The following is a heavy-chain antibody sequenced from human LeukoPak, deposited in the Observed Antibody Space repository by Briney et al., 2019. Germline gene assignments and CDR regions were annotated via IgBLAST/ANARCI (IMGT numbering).Heavy chain of an antibody. D-gene: IGHD2-15*01. CDR3: ARGYCSGGSCYSYYYYNYMDV. Sequence: PSETLSLTCAVFGGSFSGYYWNWIRQSPGKGLEWIGEINHGGSTYYSPSLKSRITLSVDTSKNQFSLKLTSVTAADTAVYYCARGYCSGGSCYSYYYYNYMDVWGKGTTVTVSS. CDR2: INHGGST. CDR1: GGSFSGYY. V-gene: IGHV4-34*01. J-gene: IGHJ6*03.